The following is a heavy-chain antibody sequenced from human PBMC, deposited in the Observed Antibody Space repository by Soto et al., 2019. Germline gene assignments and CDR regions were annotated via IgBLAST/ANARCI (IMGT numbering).Heavy chain of an antibody. CDR2: INHSGST. V-gene: IGHV4-34*01. D-gene: IGHD6-13*01. CDR3: ARGPEQLDY. CDR1: GGSFSGYY. Sequence: SETLSLTCAVYGGSFSGYYWSWIRQPPGKGLEWIGEINHSGSTNYNPSLKSRVTISVDTSKNQFSLKLSSVTAADTAVYYCARGPEQLDYWGQGTLVTVSS. J-gene: IGHJ4*02.